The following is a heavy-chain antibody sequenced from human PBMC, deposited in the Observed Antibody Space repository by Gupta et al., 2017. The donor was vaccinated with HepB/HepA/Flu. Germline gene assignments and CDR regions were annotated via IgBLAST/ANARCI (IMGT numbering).Heavy chain of an antibody. CDR3: TTAGGYNEMGSDY. V-gene: IGHV3-15*01. Sequence: EVQLVESGGGLVKPGGSLRLSCAASGFTFSNAWMSWVRQAPGKGLEWVGSIKSKTDGGTTDYAAPVKGRFTISRDDAKNTLYLQMNSLKTEDTAVYYCTTAGGYNEMGSDYGGQGTLVTVSS. J-gene: IGHJ4*02. D-gene: IGHD5-24*01. CDR1: GFTFSNAW. CDR2: IKSKTDGGTT.